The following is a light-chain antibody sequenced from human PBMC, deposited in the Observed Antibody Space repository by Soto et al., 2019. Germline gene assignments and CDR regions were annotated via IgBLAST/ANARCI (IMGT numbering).Light chain of an antibody. CDR1: ESIATW. V-gene: IGKV1-5*01. Sequence: DVHMTQSPSSLSASVGDRVTITCRASESIATWLAWYQQKPGQAPKLLIYDASRLESGVPSRFSGGGSGTEFTLTISGLQPEDIATYYCHQYNSYFGPGTKLEI. CDR3: HQYNSY. CDR2: DAS. J-gene: IGKJ2*01.